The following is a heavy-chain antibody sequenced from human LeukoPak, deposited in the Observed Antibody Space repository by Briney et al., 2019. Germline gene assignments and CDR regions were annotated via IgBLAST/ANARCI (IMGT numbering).Heavy chain of an antibody. CDR2: INSDGSST. V-gene: IGHV3-74*01. Sequence: PGGSLRLSCAASGFTFSSYWMHWVRQAPGKGLVWVSRINSDGSSTSYADSVKGRFTISTDNSKNMVWLQMNSLRAEDTALYYCVCATLAWGQGTLVTVSS. J-gene: IGHJ5*02. CDR1: GFTFSSYW. D-gene: IGHD2/OR15-2a*01. CDR3: VCATLA.